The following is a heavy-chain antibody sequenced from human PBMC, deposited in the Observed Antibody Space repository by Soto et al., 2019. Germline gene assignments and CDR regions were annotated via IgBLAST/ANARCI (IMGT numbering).Heavy chain of an antibody. D-gene: IGHD6-19*01. CDR3: ARREAVAGTWFDP. V-gene: IGHV1-18*01. CDR1: GYTFTSYG. CDR2: ISAYNGNT. J-gene: IGHJ5*02. Sequence: ASVRVSCKASGYTFTSYGISWVRQAPGQGLEWMGWISAYNGNTNYAQKPQGRVTMTTDTSTSTAYMELRSLRSDDTAVYYCARREAVAGTWFDPWGQGTLVTVSS.